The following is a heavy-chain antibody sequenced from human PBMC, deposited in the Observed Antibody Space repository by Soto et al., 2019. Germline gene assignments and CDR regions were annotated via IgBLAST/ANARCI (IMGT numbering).Heavy chain of an antibody. CDR2: IYYSGST. Sequence: QVQLQESGPGLVKPSQTLSLTCTVSGGSISSGGYYWSWIRQHPGKGLEWIGYIYYSGSTYYNPSLKSRGTISVDTSKNQFSLKLSSVTAADTAVYYCARDQRKDGYNGKGYYFDYWGQGTLVTVSS. CDR1: GGSISSGGYY. CDR3: ARDQRKDGYNGKGYYFDY. D-gene: IGHD5-12*01. J-gene: IGHJ4*02. V-gene: IGHV4-31*03.